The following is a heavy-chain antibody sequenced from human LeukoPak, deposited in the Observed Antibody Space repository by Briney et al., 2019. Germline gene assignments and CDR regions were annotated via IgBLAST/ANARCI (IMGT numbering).Heavy chain of an antibody. CDR3: ARDNWNDHYYGMDV. D-gene: IGHD1-20*01. CDR1: GFTFSDYY. CDR2: ISSSSSYT. V-gene: IGHV3-11*05. Sequence: PGGSLRLSCAASGFTFSDYYMSWIRQAPGKGLEWVSYISSSSSYTNYADSVKGRFTISRDNSKNTLYLQMNSLRAEDTAVYYCARDNWNDHYYGMDVWGQGTTVTVSS. J-gene: IGHJ6*02.